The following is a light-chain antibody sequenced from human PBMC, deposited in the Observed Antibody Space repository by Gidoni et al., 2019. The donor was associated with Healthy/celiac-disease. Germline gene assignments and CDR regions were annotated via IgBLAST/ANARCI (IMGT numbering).Light chain of an antibody. Sequence: EIVLAQSPGTLSLSPGERATLSCRASQSVSSSYLAWYQQKPGQAPRLLIYGASSRATGIPDRFSGSGSGTDFTLTISRREPEDFAVYYCQQYGSSPYTFXQXTKLEIK. J-gene: IGKJ2*01. CDR2: GAS. V-gene: IGKV3-20*01. CDR1: QSVSSSY. CDR3: QQYGSSPYT.